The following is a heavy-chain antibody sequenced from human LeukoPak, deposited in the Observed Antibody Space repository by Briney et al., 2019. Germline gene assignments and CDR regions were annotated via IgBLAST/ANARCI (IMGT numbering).Heavy chain of an antibody. CDR3: AKGLRFLEWLCLDY. D-gene: IGHD3-3*01. Sequence: GGSLRLSCAASGFTVSSNYMSWVRQAPGKGLEWVSVIYSGGSTYYADSVKGRFTISRHNSKNTLYLQMNSLRAEDTAVYYCAKGLRFLEWLCLDYWGQGTLVTVSS. CDR1: GFTVSSNY. V-gene: IGHV3-53*04. CDR2: IYSGGST. J-gene: IGHJ4*02.